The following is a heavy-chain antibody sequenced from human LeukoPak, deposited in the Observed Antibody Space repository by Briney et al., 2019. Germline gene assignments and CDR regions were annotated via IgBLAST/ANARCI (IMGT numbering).Heavy chain of an antibody. D-gene: IGHD2-15*01. CDR1: GFTFSNYW. CDR3: VRRTAVAADY. Sequence: GSLRLSCAASGFTFSNYWIHWVRQSPGKGLEWIGSFLYSGTTNYNPSLKSRVTISVDTSKNQFSLKLSSVTASDTAVYYCVRRTAVAADYWGQGTLVTVSS. V-gene: IGHV4-39*01. CDR2: FLYSGTT. J-gene: IGHJ4*02.